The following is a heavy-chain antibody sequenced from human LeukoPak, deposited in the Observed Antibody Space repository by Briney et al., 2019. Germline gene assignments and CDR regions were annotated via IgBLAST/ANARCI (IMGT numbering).Heavy chain of an antibody. Sequence: PSETLSLTCAVSGGSISSSNWWSWVRQPPGKGLEWIGEIYHSGSTNYNPSLKSRVTISVDTSKNQFSLKLSSVTAADTAVYYCARSTRWELLGYWGQGTLVTVSS. D-gene: IGHD1-26*01. V-gene: IGHV4-4*02. CDR3: ARSTRWELLGY. CDR1: GGSISSSNW. CDR2: IYHSGST. J-gene: IGHJ4*02.